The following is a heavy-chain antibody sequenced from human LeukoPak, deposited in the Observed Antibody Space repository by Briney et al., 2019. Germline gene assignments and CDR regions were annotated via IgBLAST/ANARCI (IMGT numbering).Heavy chain of an antibody. Sequence: PGGSLRLSCAASGFTFSSYAMSWVRQAPGKGLEWVANIKQDGSEKYYVDSVKGRFTISRDNAKNSLYLQMNSLRAEDTAVYYCARVGEYYYDTSGYYYASPFDYWGQGTLVTVST. CDR1: GFTFSSYA. V-gene: IGHV3-7*01. D-gene: IGHD3-22*01. CDR3: ARVGEYYYDTSGYYYASPFDY. J-gene: IGHJ4*02. CDR2: IKQDGSEK.